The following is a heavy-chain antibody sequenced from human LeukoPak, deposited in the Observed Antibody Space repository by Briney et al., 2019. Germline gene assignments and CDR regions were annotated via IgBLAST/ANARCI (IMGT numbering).Heavy chain of an antibody. CDR2: ISSSSGYI. Sequence: GGSLRLSCAASGFTFSSYSMNWVRQAPGKGLEWVSSISSSSGYIYYADSVKGRFTISRDNAKNSLYLQMNSLRAEDTAVYYCARDRYYDSSGSNWFDPWGQGTLVTVSS. CDR1: GFTFSSYS. V-gene: IGHV3-21*01. CDR3: ARDRYYDSSGSNWFDP. J-gene: IGHJ5*02. D-gene: IGHD3-22*01.